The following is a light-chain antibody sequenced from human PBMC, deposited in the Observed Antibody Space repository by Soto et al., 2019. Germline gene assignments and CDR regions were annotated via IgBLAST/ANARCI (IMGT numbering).Light chain of an antibody. V-gene: IGLV2-23*01. CDR3: CSYTGSSTS. CDR2: EGN. Sequence: LTQPASVSGSPGQSITMSCAGASSDVGSYNLVSWYQQYPGKAPKLIIYEGNKRPSGVSNRFSGSGSGNTASLTISGLQAEDAADYYCCSYTGSSTSFGGGTKVTVL. CDR1: SSDVGSYNL. J-gene: IGLJ3*02.